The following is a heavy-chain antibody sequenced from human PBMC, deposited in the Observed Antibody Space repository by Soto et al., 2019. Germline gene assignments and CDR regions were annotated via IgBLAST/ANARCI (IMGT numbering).Heavy chain of an antibody. V-gene: IGHV3-30*04. D-gene: IGHD3-22*01. CDR1: GFNFSSYS. J-gene: IGHJ4*02. CDR3: ARDPDSSGYSYFDY. Sequence: GGSLRLSWAASGFNFSSYSMHRVRQAPGKGLEWVAVISYDGRNKYYADSVKGRFTISRDNSKNTLYLQMNSLRAEDTAVYYCARDPDSSGYSYFDYWGQGTLVTVSS. CDR2: ISYDGRNK.